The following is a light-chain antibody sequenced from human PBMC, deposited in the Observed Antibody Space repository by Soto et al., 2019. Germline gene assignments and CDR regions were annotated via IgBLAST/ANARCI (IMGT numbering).Light chain of an antibody. CDR3: CSYTSSSTLV. J-gene: IGLJ1*01. CDR1: SSNVGSYKL. V-gene: IGLV2-14*02. Sequence: QSVLTQPASVSGSPGQSITISCTGTSSNVGSYKLVSWYQQHPGKAPKLMIFEVNKRPSGVSNRFSGSKSGNTASLTISGLKVEDEADYYCCSYTSSSTLVFGTGTKLTVL. CDR2: EVN.